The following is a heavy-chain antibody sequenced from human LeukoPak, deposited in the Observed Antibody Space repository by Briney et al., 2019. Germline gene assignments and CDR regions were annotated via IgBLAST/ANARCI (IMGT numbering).Heavy chain of an antibody. D-gene: IGHD5-24*01. Sequence: SASLSLTCPVSGASMSSFYWSWIRQHAGKGLEWIGYICSCRSTNYNPSLKSRVTISVDTFKSQFSLKLSSVTAADTAVYCCSREGRWLQLGFDYCGRGTLVTVSS. V-gene: IGHV4-59*01. CDR2: ICSCRST. CDR1: GASMSSFY. CDR3: SREGRWLQLGFDY. J-gene: IGHJ4*02.